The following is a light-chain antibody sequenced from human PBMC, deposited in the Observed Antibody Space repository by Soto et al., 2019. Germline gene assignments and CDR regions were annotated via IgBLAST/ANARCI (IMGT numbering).Light chain of an antibody. V-gene: IGLV2-14*01. CDR1: SSDVGGYEY. CDR3: SSYATSRPYV. Sequence: QSVLTQPASVSGSPGQSITISCTGTSSDVGGYEYVSWYQQHPGKAPRLMIYDVSSRPSDVSFRFSGSKSGNTASLTISGLPAEDEADYYCSSYATSRPYVFGTGTKVTVL. J-gene: IGLJ1*01. CDR2: DVS.